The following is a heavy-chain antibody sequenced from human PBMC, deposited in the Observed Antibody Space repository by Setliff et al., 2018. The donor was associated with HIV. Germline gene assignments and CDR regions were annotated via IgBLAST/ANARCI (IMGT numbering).Heavy chain of an antibody. D-gene: IGHD4-17*01. CDR2: INAGNGNT. V-gene: IGHV1-3*03. Sequence: ASVKVSCKASGYTFTTYSMHWVRQAPGQSLEWMGWINAGNGNTKYSQEFQGRVTITRDTSASTAYMELSSLRSDDMAVYYCARRGGYGDYPLYFDYWGQGSLVTVSS. CDR1: GYTFTTYS. J-gene: IGHJ4*02. CDR3: ARRGGYGDYPLYFDY.